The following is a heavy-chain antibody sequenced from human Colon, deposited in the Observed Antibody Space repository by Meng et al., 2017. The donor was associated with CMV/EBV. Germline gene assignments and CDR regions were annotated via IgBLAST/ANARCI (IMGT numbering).Heavy chain of an antibody. CDR1: GFPFSTYW. Sequence: GGSLRLSCAASGFPFSTYWMTWVRQAPGKGLEWVANIKQDGSEKFYVDSVKGRFTISRDNARNSLYLQMISLRAEDTAVYYCARAKYCISSSCPPSDSFDYWGQGTEVTVSS. CDR2: IKQDGSEK. D-gene: IGHD6-13*01. CDR3: ARAKYCISSSCPPSDSFDY. J-gene: IGHJ3*01. V-gene: IGHV3-7*01.